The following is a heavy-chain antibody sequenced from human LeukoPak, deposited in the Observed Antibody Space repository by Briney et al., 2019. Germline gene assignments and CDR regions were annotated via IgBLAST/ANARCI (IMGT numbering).Heavy chain of an antibody. V-gene: IGHV4-59*01. D-gene: IGHD5-12*01. CDR1: GGSISSYY. CDR2: IYYSGST. J-gene: IGHJ6*03. Sequence: SETLSLTCTVSGGSISSYYWSWIRQPPGKGLEWIGYIYYSGSTNYNPSLKSRVTISVDTSKNQFSLKLSSVTAADTAVYYCARGGGGYDPVFLLYYYYYMDVWGKGTTVTVSS. CDR3: ARGGGGYDPVFLLYYYYYMDV.